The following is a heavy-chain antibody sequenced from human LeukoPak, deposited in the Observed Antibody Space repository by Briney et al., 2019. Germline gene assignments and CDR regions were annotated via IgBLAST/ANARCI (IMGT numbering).Heavy chain of an antibody. CDR1: GFTVSSNY. CDR2: IYSGGST. J-gene: IGHJ4*02. Sequence: PGGSLRLSCAASGFTVSSNYMSWVRQAPGKGLEWVSVIYSGGSTYYADSVKGRFTISRDSSKNTLYLQMNSLRAEDTAVYYCAKDLRSDQLDYWGQGTLVTVSS. CDR3: AKDLRSDQLDY. V-gene: IGHV3-53*01. D-gene: IGHD3-3*01.